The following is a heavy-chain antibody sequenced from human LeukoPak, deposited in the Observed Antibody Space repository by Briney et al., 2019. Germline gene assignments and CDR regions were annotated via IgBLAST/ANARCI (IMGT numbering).Heavy chain of an antibody. D-gene: IGHD6-19*01. J-gene: IGHJ6*03. CDR3: ARLPHPGVAVAGPHYMDV. V-gene: IGHV3-20*01. CDR2: INWNGGST. CDR1: GFTFDDYG. Sequence: GGSLRLSCAASGFTFDDYGMSWVRQAPGKGLEWVSGINWNGGSTGYADSVKGRFTISRDNAKNSLYLQMNSLRAEDTALYHCARLPHPGVAVAGPHYMDVWGKGTTVTISS.